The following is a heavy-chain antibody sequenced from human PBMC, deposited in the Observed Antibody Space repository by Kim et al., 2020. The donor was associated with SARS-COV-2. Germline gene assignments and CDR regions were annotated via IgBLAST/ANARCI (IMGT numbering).Heavy chain of an antibody. J-gene: IGHJ6*02. Sequence: SVKVSCKASGGTFSSYAISWVRQAPGQGLEWMGGIMPIFGTENYAQKFKGRVTITADESTSIAQMELSSLRFEDTAVYYCAWRVEPAAMANYGMDVWGQGTTVTVSS. CDR3: AWRVEPAAMANYGMDV. D-gene: IGHD2-2*01. CDR1: GGTFSSYA. V-gene: IGHV1-69*13. CDR2: IMPIFGTE.